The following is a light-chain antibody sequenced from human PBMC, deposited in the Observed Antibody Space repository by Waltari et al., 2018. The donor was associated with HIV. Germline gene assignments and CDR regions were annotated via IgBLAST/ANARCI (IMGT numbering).Light chain of an antibody. CDR2: DVT. Sequence: QSALTQPRSVSGSPGQSLTIPCTGTSLSLDGYTFYYCDQHHPGKAPNLVISDVTNRPSGVPDRFSGSKSGNTASLTISGLQAEDEADYYCCSYSGSGTLYVFGTGTEVTVL. J-gene: IGLJ1*01. CDR3: CSYSGSGTLYV. CDR1: SLSLDGYTF. V-gene: IGLV2-11*01.